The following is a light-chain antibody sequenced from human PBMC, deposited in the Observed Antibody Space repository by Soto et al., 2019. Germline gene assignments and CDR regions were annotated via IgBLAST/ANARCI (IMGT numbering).Light chain of an antibody. J-gene: IGLJ2*01. CDR2: LNRDGSH. Sequence: QPVLTQSPSASASLGASVKLTCTLSSGHSNYAIAWHQQQPEKGHRYLMKLNRDGSHSKGDEIPNRFSGSSSGAERYLTISSLQSEDEADYYCQTWVTGIVIFGGGTKVTVL. CDR3: QTWVTGIVI. CDR1: SGHSNYA. V-gene: IGLV4-69*01.